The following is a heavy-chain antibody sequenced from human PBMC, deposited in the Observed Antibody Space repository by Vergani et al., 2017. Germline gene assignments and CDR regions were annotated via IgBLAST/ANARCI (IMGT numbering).Heavy chain of an antibody. V-gene: IGHV3-66*02. Sequence: EVQLVESGGGLVQSGGSLRLSCAASGFTVSSNYMSWVRQAPGKGLEWVSFIYSCGSTYYADSVKGRFTISRDNSKNTLYLQMNSLRAEGTAVYYCARGRYYGSGSSYWGQGTLVTVSS. CDR1: GFTVSSNY. J-gene: IGHJ4*02. D-gene: IGHD3-10*01. CDR2: IYSCGST. CDR3: ARGRYYGSGSSY.